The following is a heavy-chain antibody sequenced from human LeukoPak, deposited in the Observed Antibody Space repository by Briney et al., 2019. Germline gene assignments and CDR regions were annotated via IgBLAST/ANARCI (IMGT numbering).Heavy chain of an antibody. D-gene: IGHD3-22*01. CDR1: GFTFSSYA. J-gene: IGHJ2*01. CDR2: ISSSGGST. V-gene: IGHV3-23*01. CDR3: AATKGITMIVVVISWYFDL. Sequence: GGSLRLSSAASGFTFSSYAMSWVRQAPGKGLEWVSTISSSGGSTYYADSVKGRFTISRDNSKNTLYLQMNSLRAEDTAVYYCAATKGITMIVVVISWYFDLWGRGTLVTVSS.